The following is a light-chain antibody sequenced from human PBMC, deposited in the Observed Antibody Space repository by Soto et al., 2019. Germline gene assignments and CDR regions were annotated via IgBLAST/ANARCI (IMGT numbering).Light chain of an antibody. CDR1: QSVRSS. Sequence: EIVLTQSPATLSASLGERATLACRASQSVRSSFAWYQQKPGQSPRLLIYDTSKRETGIPARFSGSGSGTDFTLTISSLEPEDFAVYYCQQRTNWRITFGQGTRLEIK. CDR3: QQRTNWRIT. V-gene: IGKV3-11*01. CDR2: DTS. J-gene: IGKJ5*01.